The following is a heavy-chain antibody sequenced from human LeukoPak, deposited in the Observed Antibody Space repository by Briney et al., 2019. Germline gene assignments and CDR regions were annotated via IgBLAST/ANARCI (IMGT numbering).Heavy chain of an antibody. Sequence: GGSLRLSCAASGFIFNSYWMSWVRQAPGKGLEWVANIKQDGSEKYYVDSVKGRFTVSRDNAKNSLYLQMNSLRVEDTAVYYCARSWYYDSSGPERGFDIWGQGTMVTVSS. V-gene: IGHV3-7*01. D-gene: IGHD3-22*01. CDR1: GFIFNSYW. CDR3: ARSWYYDSSGPERGFDI. CDR2: IKQDGSEK. J-gene: IGHJ3*02.